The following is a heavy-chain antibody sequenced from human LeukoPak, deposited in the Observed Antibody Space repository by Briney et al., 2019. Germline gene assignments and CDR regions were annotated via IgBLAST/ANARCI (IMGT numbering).Heavy chain of an antibody. D-gene: IGHD3-22*01. CDR2: IYYSGST. V-gene: IGHV4-31*03. Sequence: NPSQTLSLTCTVSGGSISSGGYYWSWIRQHSGKGLEWIGYIYYSGSTYYNPSLKSRVTISVDTSKNQFSLKLSSVTAADTAVYYCARGYYDSSGYYPDPYYFDYWGQGTLVTVSS. CDR1: GGSISSGGYY. CDR3: ARGYYDSSGYYPDPYYFDY. J-gene: IGHJ4*02.